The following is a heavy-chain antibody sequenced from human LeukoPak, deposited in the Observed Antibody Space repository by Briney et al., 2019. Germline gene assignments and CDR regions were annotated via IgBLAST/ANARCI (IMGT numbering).Heavy chain of an antibody. CDR2: IYYSGST. Sequence: PGGSLRLSCAASGFTVSSNYMSWVRQSPGKGLEWIGSIYYSGSTYYNPSLKSRVTISVDTSKNQFSLKLSSVTAADTAVYYCARLRYYDFWSGYIYWGQGTLVTVSS. CDR3: ARLRYYDFWSGYIY. J-gene: IGHJ4*02. V-gene: IGHV4-39*01. CDR1: GFTVSSNY. D-gene: IGHD3-3*01.